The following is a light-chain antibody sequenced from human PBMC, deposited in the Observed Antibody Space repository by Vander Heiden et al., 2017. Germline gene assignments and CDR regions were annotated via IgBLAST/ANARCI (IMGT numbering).Light chain of an antibody. J-gene: IGLJ3*02. CDR1: SYTIGSNY. Sequence: QPVLTEPPSASGTPAQRVTISCSGSSYTIGSNYVYWYQQLPGTAPKLLIYRNNQRPSGVPDRFSGSKSGTSASLAISGLRSEDEADYYCAAWDDSLSGVFGGGTKLTVL. CDR3: AAWDDSLSGV. CDR2: RNN. V-gene: IGLV1-47*01.